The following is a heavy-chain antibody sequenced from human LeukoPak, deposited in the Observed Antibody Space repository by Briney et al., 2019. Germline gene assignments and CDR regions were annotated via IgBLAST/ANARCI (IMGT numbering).Heavy chain of an antibody. CDR2: ISYDGSNK. CDR1: GFTFRSYG. Sequence: GGSLRLSCAASGFTFRSYGMYWVRQAPGKGLEWVAVISYDGSNKYYADSVKGRFTISRDNSKNTLYLQMNSLRPEDTAVYYCAKPNLWFGELSGFDYWGQGTLVTVSS. D-gene: IGHD3-10*01. CDR3: AKPNLWFGELSGFDY. V-gene: IGHV3-30*18. J-gene: IGHJ4*02.